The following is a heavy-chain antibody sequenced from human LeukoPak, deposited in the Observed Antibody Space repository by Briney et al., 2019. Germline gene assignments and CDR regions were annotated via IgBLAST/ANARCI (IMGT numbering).Heavy chain of an antibody. D-gene: IGHD3-10*01. J-gene: IGHJ5*02. CDR2: INPSGGST. V-gene: IGHV1-46*01. CDR1: GYTFTSYY. Sequence: GASVKVSCKASGYTFTSYYMHWVRQAPGQGLEWMGIINPSGGSTIYAQKFQGRVTMTEDTSTDTAYMELSSLRSEDTAVYYCATEAYYYGSGSSSQFDPWGQGTLVTVSS. CDR3: ATEAYYYGSGSSSQFDP.